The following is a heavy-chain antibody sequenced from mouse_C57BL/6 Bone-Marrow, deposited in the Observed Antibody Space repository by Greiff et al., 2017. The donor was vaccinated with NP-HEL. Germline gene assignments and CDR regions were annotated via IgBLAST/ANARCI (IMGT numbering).Heavy chain of an antibody. D-gene: IGHD2-2*01. J-gene: IGHJ2*01. CDR1: GYTFTSYW. CDR2: IDPSDSYT. V-gene: IGHV1-59*01. CDR3: AWYGYDFDY. Sequence: VQLQQPGAELVRPGTSVKLSCKASGYTFTSYWMHWVKQRPGQGLEWIGVIDPSDSYTNYNQKFKGKATLTVDTSSSTAYMQLSSLTSEDSAVYYCAWYGYDFDYWGQGTTLTVSS.